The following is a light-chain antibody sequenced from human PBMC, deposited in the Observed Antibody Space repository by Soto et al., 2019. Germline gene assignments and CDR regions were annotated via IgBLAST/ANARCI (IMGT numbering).Light chain of an antibody. J-gene: IGKJ4*01. CDR3: QRYGTSYQLT. Sequence: ETVLMQSPDTLSLSPGERATLSCRASLSFGSTSLAWYQQIPGQAPRLLIYDASTRATGIPDRFSGSGSGSDFPLTISRLEPEDFAVYYCQRYGTSYQLTFGGGTKVEIK. CDR2: DAS. V-gene: IGKV3-20*01. CDR1: LSFGSTS.